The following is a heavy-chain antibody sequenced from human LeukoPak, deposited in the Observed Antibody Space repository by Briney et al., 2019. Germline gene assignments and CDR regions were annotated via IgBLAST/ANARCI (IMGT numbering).Heavy chain of an antibody. CDR3: ARAQYYGSGSYMNWFDP. CDR2: IYYSGST. CDR1: GGSISSYY. Sequence: PSETLSLTCTVSGGSISSYYWSWIRQPPGKGLEWIGYIYYSGSTNYNPSLKSRATISVDTSKNQFSLKLSSVTAADTAVYYCARAQYYGSGSYMNWFDPWGQGTLVTVSS. J-gene: IGHJ5*02. D-gene: IGHD3-10*01. V-gene: IGHV4-59*01.